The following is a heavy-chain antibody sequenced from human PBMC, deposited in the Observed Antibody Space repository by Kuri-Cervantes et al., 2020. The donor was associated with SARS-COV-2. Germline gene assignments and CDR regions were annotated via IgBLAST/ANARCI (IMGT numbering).Heavy chain of an antibody. CDR3: ARGGEVLWFGESFDP. CDR1: QASFASYT. D-gene: IGHD3-10*01. Sequence: AVPVSRKASQASFASYTISWVRQAPGQGLEWMGGIIPIFGTTNYAQKFQGRVTMTRNTSISTAYMELSSVRSEDTAVYYCARGGEVLWFGESFDPRGQGTLVTVSS. V-gene: IGHV1-69*05. CDR2: IIPIFGTT. J-gene: IGHJ5*02.